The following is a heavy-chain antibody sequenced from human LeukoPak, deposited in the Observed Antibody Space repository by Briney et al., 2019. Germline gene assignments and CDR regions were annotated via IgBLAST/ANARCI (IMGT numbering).Heavy chain of an antibody. CDR2: INHSGST. J-gene: IGHJ4*02. V-gene: IGHV4-34*01. CDR3: ARRIGQLWFFDY. CDR1: GGSFSGDY. Sequence: PSETLSLTCAVYGGSFSGDYWSWIRQPPEKGLEWIGEINHSGSTNYNPSLKSRVTISVDTSKNQFSLKLSSVTAADTAVYYCARRIGQLWFFDYWGQGTLVTVSS. D-gene: IGHD5-18*01.